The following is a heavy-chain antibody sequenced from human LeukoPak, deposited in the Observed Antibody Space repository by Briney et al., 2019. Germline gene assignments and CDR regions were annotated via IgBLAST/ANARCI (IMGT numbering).Heavy chain of an antibody. V-gene: IGHV1-2*02. D-gene: IGHD2-2*01. CDR1: GYTFIDYY. CDR2: INPKKRAT. J-gene: IGHJ4*02. Sequence: GSVKVPFKASGYTFIDYYIIWMRQAPGRGLEYMGWINPKKRATRNGQNFQGRINMTRDTSVNTAYMDLGTLTSDDAAIYFCARGSAVSCTSTSCHVPLDYWGQGTLVTVSS. CDR3: ARGSAVSCTSTSCHVPLDY.